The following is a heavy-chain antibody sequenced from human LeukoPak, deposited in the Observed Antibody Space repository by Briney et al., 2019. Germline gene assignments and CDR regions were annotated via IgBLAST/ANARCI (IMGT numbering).Heavy chain of an antibody. CDR1: GGSISNGDYY. CDR2: IYHSGST. J-gene: IGHJ5*02. D-gene: IGHD6-19*01. Sequence: SQTLSLTCTVSGGSISNGDYYWSWIRQPPGKGLEWIGYIYHSGSTYYNPSLKSRVTISADTSKNQFSLKLSSVTAADTAVYYCARTSSGWLQRPNWFDPWGQGTLVTVSS. V-gene: IGHV4-30-2*01. CDR3: ARTSSGWLQRPNWFDP.